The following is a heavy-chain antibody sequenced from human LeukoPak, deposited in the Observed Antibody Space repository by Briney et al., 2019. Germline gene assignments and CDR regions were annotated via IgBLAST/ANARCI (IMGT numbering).Heavy chain of an antibody. CDR2: IYYSGST. CDR3: ARDTFTMTVPDNYYGMDV. D-gene: IGHD3-22*01. CDR1: GGSISSSSYY. V-gene: IGHV4-39*02. J-gene: IGHJ6*02. Sequence: SETLSLTCTVSGGSISSSSYYWGWIRQPPGKGLEWIGSIYYSGSTYYNPSLKSRVTISVDMSKNQFSLKLSSVTAADTAVYYCARDTFTMTVPDNYYGMDVWGQGTTVTVSS.